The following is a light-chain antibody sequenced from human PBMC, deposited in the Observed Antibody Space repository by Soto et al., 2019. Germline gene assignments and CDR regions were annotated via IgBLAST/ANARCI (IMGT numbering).Light chain of an antibody. V-gene: IGKV3-20*01. CDR2: DTA. Sequence: EIVLTQSPGTLSLSPGERATLSCRASQSISVRHLAWYQQKPGQIPRLLIFDTASRAIGIPDRLSGSGSGTDFTLTISRLEPEDFAVYYCLQYGSAPRAFGQGTKVQIK. CDR3: LQYGSAPRA. CDR1: QSISVRH. J-gene: IGKJ1*01.